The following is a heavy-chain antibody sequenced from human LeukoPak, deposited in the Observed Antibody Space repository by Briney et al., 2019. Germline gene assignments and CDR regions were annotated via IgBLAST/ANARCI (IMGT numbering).Heavy chain of an antibody. D-gene: IGHD3-22*01. CDR3: ASGYYDSSGYESGFDY. CDR2: IYYSGST. J-gene: IGHJ4*02. V-gene: IGHV4-39*07. CDR1: GGSISSSSYY. Sequence: SETLSLTCTVSGGSISSSSYYWGWIRQPPGKGLEWIGSIYYSGSTYYNPSRKSRVTISVDTSKNQFSLKLSSVTAADTAVYYCASGYYDSSGYESGFDYWGQGTLVTVSS.